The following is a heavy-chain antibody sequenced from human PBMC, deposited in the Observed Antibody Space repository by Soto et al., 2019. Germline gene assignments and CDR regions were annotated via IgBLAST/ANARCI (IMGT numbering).Heavy chain of an antibody. V-gene: IGHV4-31*03. CDR1: GDSMATGGHY. Sequence: SETLSLTCTVSGDSMATGGHYYNWIRQVPGKGLEWIGYVYYSGATHYTPSLRARATISRDTSKNQFSLRLISVTAADTALYYCARDKDLQPTVWGFWGQGVQVTVSS. J-gene: IGHJ4*02. CDR2: VYYSGAT. D-gene: IGHD3-16*01. CDR3: ARDKDLQPTVWGF.